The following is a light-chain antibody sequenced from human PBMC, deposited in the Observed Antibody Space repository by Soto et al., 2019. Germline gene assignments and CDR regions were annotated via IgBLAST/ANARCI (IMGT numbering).Light chain of an antibody. CDR1: SSDVGGYNY. V-gene: IGLV2-14*03. J-gene: IGLJ1*01. CDR3: TSYTSSSTYV. CDR2: DVT. Sequence: QSALTQPASVSGSPGQSITISCTGTSSDVGGYNYVFWYQHPPGKAPKLMIYDVTNRPSGVSNRFSGSKSGNTASLTISGLQAEDEADYYCTSYTSSSTYVFGTGTKLNVL.